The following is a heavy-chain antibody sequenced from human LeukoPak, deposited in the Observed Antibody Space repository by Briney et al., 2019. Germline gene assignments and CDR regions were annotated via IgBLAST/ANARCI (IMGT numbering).Heavy chain of an antibody. Sequence: SETLSLTCTVSGGSISNHYWSWIRQPPGKGLEWIGYFYYSGSTSYNPSLKSRVTISVATSKNQFSLKLSSVTAADTAVYYCAKGGIRSGAFDIWGQGTRVTVSS. V-gene: IGHV4-59*11. CDR3: AKGGIRSGAFDI. CDR2: FYYSGST. J-gene: IGHJ3*02. D-gene: IGHD6-13*01. CDR1: GGSISNHY.